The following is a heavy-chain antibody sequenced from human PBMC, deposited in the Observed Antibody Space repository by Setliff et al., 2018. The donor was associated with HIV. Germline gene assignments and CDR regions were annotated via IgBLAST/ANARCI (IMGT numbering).Heavy chain of an antibody. Sequence: SETLSLTCTVSGGSISSTSYYWGWIRPPPGTGLEWIGSISSSGNTYYNPSLKSRVTTSVDTPKNQFSLKLNSVTAADTAVYYCAKTIGRYFDIFDNWGQGTLVTVSS. V-gene: IGHV4-39*01. J-gene: IGHJ4*02. CDR1: GGSISSTSYY. D-gene: IGHD3-9*01. CDR3: AKTIGRYFDIFDN. CDR2: ISSSGNT.